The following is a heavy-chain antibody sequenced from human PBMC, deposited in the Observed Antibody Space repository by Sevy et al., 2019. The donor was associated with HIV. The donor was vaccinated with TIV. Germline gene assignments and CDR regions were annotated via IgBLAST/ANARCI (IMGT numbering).Heavy chain of an antibody. Sequence: ASVKVSCSTSGYTFSVHYIYWVRQAAGQGLEWMGWINPNTGDTNFSPKFQGRVTMTRDSSINTAYKELSRLTSADTAVYFCARLGYSDPSGQYYGGGADYFDYWGQGTLVTVSS. J-gene: IGHJ4*02. CDR1: GYTFSVHY. CDR2: INPNTGDT. CDR3: ARLGYSDPSGQYYGGGADYFDY. V-gene: IGHV1-2*02. D-gene: IGHD3-22*01.